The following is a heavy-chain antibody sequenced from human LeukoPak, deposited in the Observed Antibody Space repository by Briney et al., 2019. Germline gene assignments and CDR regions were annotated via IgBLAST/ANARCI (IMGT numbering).Heavy chain of an antibody. CDR2: ISGSSIYI. D-gene: IGHD3-22*01. Sequence: GGSLRLSCAASGFTLSTYSMNWVRLAPGKGLEWVSSISGSSIYIYYADSVKGRFTISRDNAKNSLYLQMNSLRAEDTAVYYCARDPPYSDSSGYYYDYWGQGTLVTVSS. J-gene: IGHJ4*02. CDR1: GFTLSTYS. CDR3: ARDPPYSDSSGYYYDY. V-gene: IGHV3-21*01.